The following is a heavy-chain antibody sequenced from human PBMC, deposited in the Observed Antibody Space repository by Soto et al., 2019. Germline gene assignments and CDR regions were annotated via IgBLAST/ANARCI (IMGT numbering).Heavy chain of an antibody. Sequence: QVQLVESGGGVVQPGRSLRLSCAASGFSFSRYGMHWVRQAPGKGLEWVAVISNDRNNKYYADSVKGRFTISRDDSKNTLFMQMNRLRAEDTAVYYCAKSTREATGYSYYGMDVWGQGTTVTVSS. V-gene: IGHV3-30*18. D-gene: IGHD2-15*01. CDR1: GFSFSRYG. J-gene: IGHJ6*02. CDR2: ISNDRNNK. CDR3: AKSTREATGYSYYGMDV.